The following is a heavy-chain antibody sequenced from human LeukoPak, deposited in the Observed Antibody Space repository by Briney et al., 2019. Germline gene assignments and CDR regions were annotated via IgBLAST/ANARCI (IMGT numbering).Heavy chain of an antibody. CDR1: GYTFTSYD. CDR3: ARGPGPADDGGGYCFDY. V-gene: IGHV1-46*01. Sequence: ASVKVSCKASGYTFTSYDMHWVRQAPGQGLEWMGIINPSGDSTSYAQKFQGRVTMTRDTSTSTVYMELSSLRSEDTAVYYCARGPGPADDGGGYCFDYWGQGTLVTVSS. CDR2: INPSGDST. D-gene: IGHD3-22*01. J-gene: IGHJ4*02.